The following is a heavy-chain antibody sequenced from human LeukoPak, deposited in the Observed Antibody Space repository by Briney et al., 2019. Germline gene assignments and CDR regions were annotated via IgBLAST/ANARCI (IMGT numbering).Heavy chain of an antibody. D-gene: IGHD5-12*01. CDR1: GGSIDSSSYC. Sequence: SETLSLTCTVSGGSIDSSSYCWDWIRQPPGKGLEWIGNIYNSANTHYNPSLRTRITMSVDTSKNQFSLKLNSVTAADTGIYYCARHSRSAYTGYENAFDIWGQGTMVTVSS. J-gene: IGHJ3*02. CDR2: IYNSANT. V-gene: IGHV4-39*01. CDR3: ARHSRSAYTGYENAFDI.